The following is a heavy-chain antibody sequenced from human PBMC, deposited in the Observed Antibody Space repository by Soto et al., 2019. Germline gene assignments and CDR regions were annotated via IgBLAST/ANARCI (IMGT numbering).Heavy chain of an antibody. Sequence: SVKVSCKASGYTFTSYYMHWVRQAPGQGLEWMGGIIPIFGTANYAQKFQGRVTITADESTSTAYMELSSLRSEDTAVYYCARQRGQQLPFDYWGQGTLVTVSS. J-gene: IGHJ4*02. D-gene: IGHD6-13*01. CDR2: IIPIFGTA. V-gene: IGHV1-69*13. CDR1: GYTFTSYY. CDR3: ARQRGQQLPFDY.